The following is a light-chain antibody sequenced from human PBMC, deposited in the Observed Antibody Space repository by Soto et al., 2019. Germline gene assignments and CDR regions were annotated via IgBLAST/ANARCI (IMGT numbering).Light chain of an antibody. V-gene: IGKV1-5*03. CDR2: KAS. CDR1: QTISSW. J-gene: IGKJ1*01. Sequence: IQMTQSPSTLSGSVGDRVTITCRASQTISSWLAWYQQKPGKAPKLLIYKASTLKSGVPSRFSGSGSGTEFTLTISSLQPEDFATYYCQQVNSYPRAFGQGTKVDIK. CDR3: QQVNSYPRA.